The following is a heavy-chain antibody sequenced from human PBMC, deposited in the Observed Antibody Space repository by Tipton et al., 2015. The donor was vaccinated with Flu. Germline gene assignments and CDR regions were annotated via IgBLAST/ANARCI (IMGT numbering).Heavy chain of an antibody. D-gene: IGHD4-11*01. CDR3: ARRDFSNYVSDPKNWFDR. CDR1: GDTLRSGYY. CDR2: MYHSGNT. J-gene: IGHJ5*02. V-gene: IGHV4-38-2*01. Sequence: TLSLTCAVSGDTLRSGYYWGWIRQPPGKGLEWIGNMYHSGNTHYNPSPKSRVTISVDTSKNQFSLEMRSVTAADMAVYYCARRDFSNYVSDPKNWFDRWGQGTLVTVSS.